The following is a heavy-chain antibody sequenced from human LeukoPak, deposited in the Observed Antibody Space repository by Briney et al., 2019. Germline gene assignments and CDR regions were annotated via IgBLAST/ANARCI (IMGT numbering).Heavy chain of an antibody. J-gene: IGHJ4*02. V-gene: IGHV3-9*01. Sequence: GGSLRLSCAVSGFTFDDYAMHWVRQVPGKGLEWVSGISWNSETIGYADSVKGRFTISRDNAKNSLYLQMNSLRAEDTALYYCATNGGGDSGYGNFDYWGQGTRVTVSS. CDR3: ATNGGGDSGYGNFDY. CDR2: ISWNSETI. D-gene: IGHD5-12*01. CDR1: GFTFDDYA.